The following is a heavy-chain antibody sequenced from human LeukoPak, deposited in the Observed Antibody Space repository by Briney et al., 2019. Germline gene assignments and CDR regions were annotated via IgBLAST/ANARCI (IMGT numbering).Heavy chain of an antibody. D-gene: IGHD5-18*01. Sequence: PGGSLRLSCAPSGITFSNYSMNWVRQAPGKGLEWVSYISSSGRTIYYADSVKGRFTIPRYNAKNSLYLQMNSLRAEDTAVYYCTRGSGYSYGYRPPFYYYMDVWGKGTTVTVSS. CDR1: GITFSNYS. CDR3: TRGSGYSYGYRPPFYYYMDV. J-gene: IGHJ6*03. V-gene: IGHV3-48*01. CDR2: ISSSGRTI.